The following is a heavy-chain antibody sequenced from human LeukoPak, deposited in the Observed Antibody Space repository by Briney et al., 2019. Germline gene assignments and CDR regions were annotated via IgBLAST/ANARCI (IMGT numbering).Heavy chain of an antibody. CDR2: INHRGRT. J-gene: IGHJ4*02. Sequence: SETLSLTCAVYGGSFSGYYWSWIRQPPGKGLEWIGEINHRGRTNYNPSLKSRVTISVETSKNQFSLKLSSVTAADTAVYYCARGLTTVTTVRYFDYWGQGTLVTVSS. D-gene: IGHD4-17*01. V-gene: IGHV4-34*01. CDR3: ARGLTTVTTVRYFDY. CDR1: GGSFSGYY.